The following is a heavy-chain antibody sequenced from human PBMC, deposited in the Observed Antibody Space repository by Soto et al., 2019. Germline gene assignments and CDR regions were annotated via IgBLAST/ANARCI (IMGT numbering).Heavy chain of an antibody. CDR1: GFTFSSYG. CDR2: ISYDGSNK. V-gene: IGHV3-30*18. J-gene: IGHJ6*02. CDR3: AKTSIPWFGELLGMDV. D-gene: IGHD3-10*01. Sequence: PGGSLRLSCAASGFTFSSYGMHWVRQAPGKGLEWVAVISYDGSNKYYADSVKGRFTISRDNSKNTLYLQMNSLRAEDTAVYYCAKTSIPWFGELLGMDVWGQGTTVTVSS.